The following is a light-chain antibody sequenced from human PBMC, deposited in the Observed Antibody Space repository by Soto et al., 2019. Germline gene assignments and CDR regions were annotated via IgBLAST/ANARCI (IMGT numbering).Light chain of an antibody. J-gene: IGKJ5*01. CDR1: QTVGTN. Sequence: EIVLTQSPDTLSMSPGERATLSCRASQTVGTNLAWYQQKPGQAPRLLIYGASPRASGIPARFSGSGSGTEFALTISSLQSEDFAVYYCQQYNNWPITFGQGTRLENK. V-gene: IGKV3-15*01. CDR3: QQYNNWPIT. CDR2: GAS.